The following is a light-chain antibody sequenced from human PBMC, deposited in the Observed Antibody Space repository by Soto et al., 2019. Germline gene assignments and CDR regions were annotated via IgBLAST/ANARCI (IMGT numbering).Light chain of an antibody. V-gene: IGKV3D-20*02. CDR3: QQHTNWPLT. CDR2: DAS. Sequence: EILLTQLRGPLSLSPGDRTTICCRANQSISSKYLAWYQHKPGQAPRLLIYDASNRATGIPARFSGSGSGTDFTLTISSLEPEDFAVYYCQQHTNWPLTFGGGTKVDIK. J-gene: IGKJ4*01. CDR1: QSISSKY.